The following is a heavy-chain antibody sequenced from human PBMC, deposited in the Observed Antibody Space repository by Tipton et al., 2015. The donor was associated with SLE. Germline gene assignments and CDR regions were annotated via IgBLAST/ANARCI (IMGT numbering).Heavy chain of an antibody. CDR1: GGTFSNYA. V-gene: IGHV1-69*01. Sequence: QSGAEVKKPGSSVKVSCKASGGTFSNYAITWVRQAPGQGLEWMGGLITIFGSANYAQKFQGRVTITADESTTTAYMELISLRSEDTAVYYCARGPSAGYFDYWGQGTLVTVSS. CDR2: LITIFGSA. J-gene: IGHJ4*02. CDR3: ARGPSAGYFDY.